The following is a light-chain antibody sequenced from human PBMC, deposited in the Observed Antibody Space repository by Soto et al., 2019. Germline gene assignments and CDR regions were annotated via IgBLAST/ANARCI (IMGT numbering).Light chain of an antibody. CDR2: DAS. V-gene: IGKV3-20*01. J-gene: IGKJ1*01. CDR1: QSVSSNY. Sequence: ESVVTQSPGTLSLSPGERATLSCRASQSVSSNYLAWYQQKPGQAPRLLIYDASSRATGIPDMFSGSGSETDFTLTISSLEPEDFAVSYCQQYGSSLWTFVQGTKVEIK. CDR3: QQYGSSLWT.